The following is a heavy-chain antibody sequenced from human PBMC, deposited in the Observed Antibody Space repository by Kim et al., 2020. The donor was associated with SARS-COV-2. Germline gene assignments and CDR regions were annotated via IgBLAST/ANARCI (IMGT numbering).Heavy chain of an antibody. CDR1: GYSLTTHS. D-gene: IGHD3-10*01. CDR2: INTNTGHP. Sequence: ASVKVSCKASGYSLTTHSMNWVRQAPGQGLEWLGWINTNTGHPTYVQGLTGRLVFSLDTSVNTAFLEINGLQTDDTAVYYCARDRGLCVTSSCRSYHYHMDVWGKGTTVTVSS. J-gene: IGHJ6*03. CDR3: ARDRGLCVTSSCRSYHYHMDV. V-gene: IGHV7-4-1*02.